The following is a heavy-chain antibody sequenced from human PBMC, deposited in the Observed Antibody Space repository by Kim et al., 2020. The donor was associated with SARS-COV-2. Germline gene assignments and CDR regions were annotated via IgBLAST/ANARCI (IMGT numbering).Heavy chain of an antibody. D-gene: IGHD3-10*01. Sequence: GGTSDYAEPVKGRFTTSRDDSKSTVYLQMNSLRTEDTAVYYCTTDLSGGCWGQGTLVTVSS. V-gene: IGHV3-15*01. CDR3: TTDLSGGC. CDR2: GGTS. J-gene: IGHJ4*02.